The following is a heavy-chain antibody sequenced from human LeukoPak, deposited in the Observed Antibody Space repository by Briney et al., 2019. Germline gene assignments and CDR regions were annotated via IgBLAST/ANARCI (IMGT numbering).Heavy chain of an antibody. CDR2: IIPILGTA. V-gene: IGHV1-69*16. Sequence: ASVKVSCKTSGDTFSDYTVNWVRQGPGQGLEWMGRIIPILGTANYAQKFQGRVTITTDESTSTAYMELSSLRSEDTAVYYCAGGNSGDYFDYWGQGTLVTVSS. CDR3: AGGNSGDYFDY. J-gene: IGHJ4*02. CDR1: GDTFSDYT. D-gene: IGHD4-23*01.